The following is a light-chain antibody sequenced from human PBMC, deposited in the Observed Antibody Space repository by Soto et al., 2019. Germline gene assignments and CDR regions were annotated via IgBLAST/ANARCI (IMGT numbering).Light chain of an antibody. CDR1: QSLLHSNGYNY. J-gene: IGKJ2*02. Sequence: DIVMTQSPLSLPVTPGEPASISCRSSQSLLHSNGYNYLDWYLQNPGQSQQLLIYLGSNRASGVPDRFSGSGSGTDFTLKISRVEAEDVGVYYCMQALQTGGTFGQGTKLEIK. CDR3: MQALQTGGT. CDR2: LGS. V-gene: IGKV2-28*01.